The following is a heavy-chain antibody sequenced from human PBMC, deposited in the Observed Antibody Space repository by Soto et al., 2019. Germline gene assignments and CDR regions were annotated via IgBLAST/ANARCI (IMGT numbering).Heavy chain of an antibody. Sequence: SETLSLTCTVSGGSISSYYWSWIRQPPGKGLEWIGYIYYSGSTNYNPSLKSRVTISVDTSKNQFSLKLSSVTAADTAVYYCARAPPPPGDYMLDYWGQGTLVTVSS. CDR2: IYYSGST. V-gene: IGHV4-59*01. D-gene: IGHD4-17*01. CDR1: GGSISSYY. J-gene: IGHJ4*02. CDR3: ARAPPPPGDYMLDY.